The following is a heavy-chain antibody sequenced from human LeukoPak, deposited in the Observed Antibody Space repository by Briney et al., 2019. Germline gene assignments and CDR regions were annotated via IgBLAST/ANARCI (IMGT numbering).Heavy chain of an antibody. Sequence: PSETLSLTCTVPGGSISSSTHYCGWIRQPPGKGLEWIGSIYYAGTTYYKPSLTSRAIVSVDRSNNQFSLKLTSVTAADTAVYYCARHKGYSYEDFYLDVWGKGTTVTVSS. V-gene: IGHV4-39*01. D-gene: IGHD5-18*01. CDR1: GGSISSSTHY. CDR2: IYYAGTT. CDR3: ARHKGYSYEDFYLDV. J-gene: IGHJ6*03.